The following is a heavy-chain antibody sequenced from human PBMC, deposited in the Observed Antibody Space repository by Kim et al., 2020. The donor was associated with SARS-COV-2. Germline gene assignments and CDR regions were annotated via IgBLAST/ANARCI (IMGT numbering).Heavy chain of an antibody. CDR3: NIVEATGAFDI. Sequence: NYNPSIKSQVTISVDKSKNQFSRKLSSGTAADTAGYYCNIVEATGAFDIWGQGTMVTVSS. V-gene: IGHV4-4*02. J-gene: IGHJ3*02. D-gene: IGHD1-26*01.